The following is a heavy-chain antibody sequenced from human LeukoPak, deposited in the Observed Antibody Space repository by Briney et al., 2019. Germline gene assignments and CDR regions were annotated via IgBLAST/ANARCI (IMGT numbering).Heavy chain of an antibody. V-gene: IGHV3-15*01. CDR3: ARGSSSSGYDAFDI. Sequence: GGSLRLSCAASGLTFVNAWMGWVRQAPGKGLEWVARIKSKTDGETKDYAAPVKGRFTISRDDSRNTVYLQMNSLRAEDTAVYYCARGSSSSGYDAFDIWGQGTMVTVSS. D-gene: IGHD3-22*01. CDR2: IKSKTDGETK. J-gene: IGHJ3*02. CDR1: GLTFVNAW.